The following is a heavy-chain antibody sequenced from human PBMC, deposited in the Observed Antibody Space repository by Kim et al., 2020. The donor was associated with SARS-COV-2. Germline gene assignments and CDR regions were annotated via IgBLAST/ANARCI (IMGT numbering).Heavy chain of an antibody. CDR1: RFTFSSYA. Sequence: GGSLRLSCAASRFTFSSYAMSWVRQAPGKGLQWVSAISGSGGSTYYADSVKGRFTISRDNSKNTVYLQMNSLRAEDTAVYYCAKERGGWELLHDYYYGMDVWGQGTTVTVSS. CDR3: AKERGGWELLHDYYYGMDV. V-gene: IGHV3-23*01. CDR2: ISGSGGST. D-gene: IGHD1-26*01. J-gene: IGHJ6*02.